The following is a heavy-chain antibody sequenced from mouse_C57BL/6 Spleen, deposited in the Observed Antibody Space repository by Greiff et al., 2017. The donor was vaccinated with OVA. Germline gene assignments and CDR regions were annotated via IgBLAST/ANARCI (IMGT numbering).Heavy chain of an antibody. CDR3: ATDYGTFD. D-gene: IGHD1-1*01. V-gene: IGHV3-6*01. CDR1: GYSITSGYY. CDR2: ISYDGSN. J-gene: IGHJ2*01. Sequence: EVKLMESGPGLVKPSQSLSLTCSVTGYSITSGYYWNWIRQFPGNKLEWMGYISYDGSNNYNPSLKNRISITRDTSKNQFFLKLNSVTTEDTATYYCATDYGTFDWGQGTTLTVSS.